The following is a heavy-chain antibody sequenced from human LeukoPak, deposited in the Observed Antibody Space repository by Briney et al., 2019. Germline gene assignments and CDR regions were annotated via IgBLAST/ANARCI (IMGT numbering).Heavy chain of an antibody. J-gene: IGHJ4*02. CDR1: GGSLNSDY. D-gene: IGHD1-26*01. V-gene: IGHV4-4*09. Sequence: PSDTQSLLCTVSGGSLNSDYWNWIRHPPGKGRECIGYIYPRVRTTYNPSVKSRVTISIDTSKKQLSLRLTSVTAADTAVYYWARQYTGSYRHFVSWGEGRLVTVSS. CDR3: ARQYTGSYRHFVS. CDR2: IYPRVRT.